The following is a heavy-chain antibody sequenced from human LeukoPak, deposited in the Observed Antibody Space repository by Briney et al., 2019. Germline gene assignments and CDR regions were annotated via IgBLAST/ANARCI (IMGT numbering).Heavy chain of an antibody. CDR1: GYTFTSYG. J-gene: IGHJ6*03. V-gene: IGHV1-18*01. D-gene: IGHD3-10*01. CDR3: ARGVRHYYGSGSYNYYYYYYMDV. Sequence: GASVKVSCKASGYTFTSYGISWVRQAPGQGLEWMGWISAYNGNTNYAQKLQGRVTMTTDTSTSTAYMERRSLRSDDTAVYYCARGVRHYYGSGSYNYYYYYYMDVWGKGTTVTVSS. CDR2: ISAYNGNT.